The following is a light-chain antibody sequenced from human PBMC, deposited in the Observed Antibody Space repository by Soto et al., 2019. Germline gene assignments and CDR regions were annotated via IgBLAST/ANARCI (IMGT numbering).Light chain of an antibody. Sequence: EIGMTQSPGTLSVSPGERATLSCRASQSVTINLAWYQQKPGQAPRLLIYGASTRATGIPARFSGSGSGTEFTLTISSLLSEDFAVYYCQQYNNWPLTFGGGTKVEI. CDR3: QQYNNWPLT. CDR2: GAS. CDR1: QSVTIN. V-gene: IGKV3-15*01. J-gene: IGKJ4*01.